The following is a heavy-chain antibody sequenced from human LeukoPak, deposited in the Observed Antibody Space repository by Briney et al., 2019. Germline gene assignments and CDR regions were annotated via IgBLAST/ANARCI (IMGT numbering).Heavy chain of an antibody. CDR1: GGSISSNY. J-gene: IGHJ4*02. Sequence: PSETLSLTCTVSGGSISSNYWDWIRQPAGKGLEWIGRIHFSGATNYNPSLKSRVSMSVDTSKNQFSLRLSSVTAADTAMYFCARDEGLERVRGINFDYWGQGTLVTVSS. CDR3: ARDEGLERVRGINFDY. CDR2: IHFSGAT. V-gene: IGHV4-4*07. D-gene: IGHD3-10*01.